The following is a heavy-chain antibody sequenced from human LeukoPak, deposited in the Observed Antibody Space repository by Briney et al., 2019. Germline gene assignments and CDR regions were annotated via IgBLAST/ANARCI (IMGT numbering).Heavy chain of an antibody. V-gene: IGHV3-30*18. Sequence: PGGSLRLSCAASRFTFSTYGMHWVRQAPGKGLEWVAVISYDGDNKYFADSVKGRFTISRDNSKNTLYLQMNSLRAEDTAVYYCAKGRLLLARGVIDAFDIWGQGTMVTVSS. CDR3: AKGRLLLARGVIDAFDI. D-gene: IGHD3-10*01. J-gene: IGHJ3*02. CDR2: ISYDGDNK. CDR1: RFTFSTYG.